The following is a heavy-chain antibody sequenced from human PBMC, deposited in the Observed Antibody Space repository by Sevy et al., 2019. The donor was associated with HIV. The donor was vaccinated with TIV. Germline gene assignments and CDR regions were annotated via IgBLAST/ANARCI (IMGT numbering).Heavy chain of an antibody. D-gene: IGHD1-26*01. CDR3: AREWVEASATSLDH. CDR2: ISTYNEVT. V-gene: IGHV1-18*04. Sequence: ASVKVSCKASGYSFSNYISNWVRQAPGQGLEWMGWISTYNEVTQYAQSLHDRITISIDTSTTTSYMELRSLRSDDTAIYWCAREWVEASATSLDHWGQGTLVTVSS. J-gene: IGHJ4*02. CDR1: GYSFSNYI.